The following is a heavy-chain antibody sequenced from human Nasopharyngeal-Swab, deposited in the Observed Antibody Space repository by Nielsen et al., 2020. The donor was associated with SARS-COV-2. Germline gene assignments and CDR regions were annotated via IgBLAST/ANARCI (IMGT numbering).Heavy chain of an antibody. CDR1: GYTFTSYA. CDR2: INAGNGNT. D-gene: IGHD1-26*01. J-gene: IGHJ6*02. CDR3: ARGNGGSYGYYYYGMDV. V-gene: IGHV1-3*01. Sequence: ASVMVSCKASGYTFTSYAMHWVRQAPGQRLEWMGWINAGNGNTKYSQKFQGRVTITRDTSASTAYMELSSLRSEDTAVYYCARGNGGSYGYYYYGMDVWGQGTTVTVSS.